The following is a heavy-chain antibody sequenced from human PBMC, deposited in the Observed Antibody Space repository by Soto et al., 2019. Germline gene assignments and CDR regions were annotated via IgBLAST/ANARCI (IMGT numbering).Heavy chain of an antibody. V-gene: IGHV1-3*01. CDR2: INAGNGNT. CDR1: GYTFTSYA. J-gene: IGHJ5*02. D-gene: IGHD2-2*01. CDR3: ARAGYCSSTSCSEFDH. Sequence: ASVKVSCKASGYTFTSYAMHWVRQAPGQRLEWMGWINAGNGNTKYSQKFQGRVTITRDTSASTAYMELSSLRSEDTAVYYCARAGYCSSTSCSEFDHWGQGTLVTVSS.